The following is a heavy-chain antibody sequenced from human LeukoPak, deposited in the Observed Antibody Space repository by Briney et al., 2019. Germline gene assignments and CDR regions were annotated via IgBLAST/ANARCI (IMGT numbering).Heavy chain of an antibody. CDR1: GFTFSSYP. J-gene: IGHJ3*02. Sequence: GGSLRLSCAASGFTFSSYPMHWVRQAPGKGLEYVSGISSNGGSTYYANSVKGRFTISRDNSKNTLYLQMNSLRAEDTAVYYCAKDQRSSGWTGAFDIWGQGTMVTVSS. CDR3: AKDQRSSGWTGAFDI. D-gene: IGHD6-19*01. CDR2: ISSNGGST. V-gene: IGHV3-64*01.